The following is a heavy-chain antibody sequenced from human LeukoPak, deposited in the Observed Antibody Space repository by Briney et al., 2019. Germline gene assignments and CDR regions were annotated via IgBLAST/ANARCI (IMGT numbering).Heavy chain of an antibody. V-gene: IGHV4-34*01. D-gene: IGHD6-13*01. J-gene: IGHJ5*02. CDR1: GGSFSGYY. CDR3: ARAFRYSSSWWPPTGGFDP. Sequence: PSETLSLTCAVYGGSFSGYYWSWIRQPPGKGLEWIGEINHSGSTNYNPSLKSRVTISVDTSKNQFSLKLSSVTAADTAVYYCARAFRYSSSWWPPTGGFDPWGQGTLVTVSS. CDR2: INHSGST.